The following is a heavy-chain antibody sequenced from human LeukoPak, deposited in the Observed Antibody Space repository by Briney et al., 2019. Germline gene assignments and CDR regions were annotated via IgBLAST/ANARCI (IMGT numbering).Heavy chain of an antibody. D-gene: IGHD3-16*01. V-gene: IGHV3-7*03. CDR3: AKVSVCYGCYLDY. CDR1: GFTFSTYW. CDR2: IKQDGSEK. J-gene: IGHJ4*02. Sequence: GGSLRLSCSASGFTFSTYWMSWVRQAPGKGLEWVANIKQDGSEKYYVDSVKGRFTISRDNSKNTLYLQMHSLRAEDTAIYYCAKVSVCYGCYLDYWGQGTLVTVS.